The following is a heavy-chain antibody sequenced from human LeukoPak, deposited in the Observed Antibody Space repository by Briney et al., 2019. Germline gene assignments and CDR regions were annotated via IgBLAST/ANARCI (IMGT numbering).Heavy chain of an antibody. CDR1: GFTFSSYG. CDR2: ISYDGSNN. J-gene: IGHJ4*02. V-gene: IGHV3-30*18. D-gene: IGHD6-13*01. CDR3: AKPYSSSWYDPAGYYFDY. Sequence: PGGSLRLSYAASGFTFSSYGMHWVRQAPGKGLEWVAVISYDGSNNYYADSVKGRFTISRDNAKNTLYLQMNSPRAEDTAVYYCAKPYSSSWYDPAGYYFDYWGQGTLVTVSS.